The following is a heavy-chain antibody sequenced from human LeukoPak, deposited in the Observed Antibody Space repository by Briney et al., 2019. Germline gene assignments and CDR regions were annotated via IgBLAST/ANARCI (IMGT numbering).Heavy chain of an antibody. D-gene: IGHD3-10*01. CDR2: ISAYNGNT. Sequence: ASVKVSCKASGYTFTSYGISWVRQAPGQGLEWMGWISAYNGNTNYAQKLQGRVTMTRDMSTSTVYMEMSSLRSEDTAVYYCARAPGEWFGEPYWYFDLWGRGTLVTVSS. V-gene: IGHV1-18*01. J-gene: IGHJ2*01. CDR3: ARAPGEWFGEPYWYFDL. CDR1: GYTFTSYG.